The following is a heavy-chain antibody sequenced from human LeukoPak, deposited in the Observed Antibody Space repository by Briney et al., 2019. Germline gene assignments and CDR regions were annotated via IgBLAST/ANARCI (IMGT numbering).Heavy chain of an antibody. J-gene: IGHJ4*02. Sequence: SETLSLTCAVSGGSISSSNWWSWVRQPPGKGLEWIGEIYHSGSTNYNPSLKSRVTISVDKSKNQFSLKLSSVTAADTAVYYCARVGEQQLVYYFDYWGQGTLVTVSS. D-gene: IGHD6-13*01. CDR1: GGSISSSNW. V-gene: IGHV4-4*02. CDR3: ARVGEQQLVYYFDY. CDR2: IYHSGST.